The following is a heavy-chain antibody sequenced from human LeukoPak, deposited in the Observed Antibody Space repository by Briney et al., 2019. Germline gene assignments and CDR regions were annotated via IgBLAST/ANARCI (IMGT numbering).Heavy chain of an antibody. CDR1: GFTFSSYS. Sequence: GGSLRLSCAASGFTFSSYSMNWVRQAPGKGLEWVSSISSSSSYIYYADSVKGRFTISRDNAKNSLYLQMNSLRAEDTAVYYCARGTYTVAGPGEFDYWGQGTLVTVSS. J-gene: IGHJ4*02. CDR3: ARGTYTVAGPGEFDY. V-gene: IGHV3-21*01. CDR2: ISSSSSYI. D-gene: IGHD6-19*01.